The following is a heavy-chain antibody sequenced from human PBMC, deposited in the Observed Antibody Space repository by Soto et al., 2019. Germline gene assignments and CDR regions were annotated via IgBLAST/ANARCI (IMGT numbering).Heavy chain of an antibody. CDR1: GDSVSSNSAA. J-gene: IGHJ6*02. V-gene: IGHV6-1*01. CDR2: TYYRSKWYN. CDR3: ARDKGEAVAATGYYYYGMDV. Sequence: PSQTLSLTCATSGDSVSSNSAAWNWIRQSPSRGLEWLGRTYYRSKWYNDYAVSVKSRITINPDTSKNQFSLQLNSVTPEDTAVYYCARDKGEAVAATGYYYYGMDVWGQGTTVTVSS. D-gene: IGHD6-19*01.